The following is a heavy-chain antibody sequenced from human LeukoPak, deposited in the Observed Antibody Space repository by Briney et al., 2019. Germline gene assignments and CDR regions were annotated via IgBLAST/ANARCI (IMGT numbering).Heavy chain of an antibody. CDR3: ARDQSVSPWIQLYFGSVSSPGHFDY. J-gene: IGHJ4*02. CDR1: GYTFTSYG. CDR2: ISAYNGNT. Sequence: ASVKVSCKASGYTFTSYGVSWVRQAPGQGLEWMGWISAYNGNTNYAQKLQGRVTMTTDTSTSTAYMELRSLRSDDTAVYYCARDQSVSPWIQLYFGSVSSPGHFDYWGQGTLVTVSS. D-gene: IGHD5-18*01. V-gene: IGHV1-18*01.